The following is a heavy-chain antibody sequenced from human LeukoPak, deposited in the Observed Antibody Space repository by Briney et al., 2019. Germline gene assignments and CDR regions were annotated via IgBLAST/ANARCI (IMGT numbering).Heavy chain of an antibody. CDR2: IIPIFGTA. D-gene: IGHD2-2*01. CDR3: ARVVVPAANHFYYYGMDV. V-gene: IGHV1-69*06. CDR1: GGTFSSYT. J-gene: IGHJ6*04. Sequence: SVKVSCKASGGTFSSYTISWVRRAPGQGLEWVGGIIPIFGTANYAQKFQGRVTITADKSTSTAYMELSSLRSEDTAVYYCARVVVPAANHFYYYGMDVWGKGTTVTASS.